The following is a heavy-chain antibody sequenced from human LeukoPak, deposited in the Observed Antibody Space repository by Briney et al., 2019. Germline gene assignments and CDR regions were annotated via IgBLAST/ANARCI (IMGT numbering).Heavy chain of an antibody. Sequence: PGGSLRLSCAASGFTFDDYAMRWVRQAPGKGLEWVSGISWNSGSIGYADSVKGRFTISRDNAKNSLYLQMNSLRAEDTALYYCAKDPSYDYGDLYFDYWGQGTLVTVSS. D-gene: IGHD4-17*01. J-gene: IGHJ4*02. CDR1: GFTFDDYA. CDR3: AKDPSYDYGDLYFDY. CDR2: ISWNSGSI. V-gene: IGHV3-9*01.